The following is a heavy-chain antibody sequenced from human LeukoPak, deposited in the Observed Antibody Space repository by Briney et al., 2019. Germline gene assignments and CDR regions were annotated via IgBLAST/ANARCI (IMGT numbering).Heavy chain of an antibody. CDR2: INWNGSST. CDR1: GFTFDDCG. D-gene: IGHD4-11*01. Sequence: PGGSLRLSCAASGFTFDDCGMSGVRQAPGKGGEWVSGINWNGSSTGYADSVTGRFTISRDNAKNSLYLQMNSLRAEDTALYYCARTRGSYDYSRASFDYWGQGTLVTVSS. J-gene: IGHJ4*02. V-gene: IGHV3-20*04. CDR3: ARTRGSYDYSRASFDY.